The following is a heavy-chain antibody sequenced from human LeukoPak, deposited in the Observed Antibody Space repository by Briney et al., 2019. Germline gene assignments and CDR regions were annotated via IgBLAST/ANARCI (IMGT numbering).Heavy chain of an antibody. J-gene: IGHJ4*02. CDR1: GGSISSYY. CDR3: ASIWGTEWELLNY. V-gene: IGHV4-4*07. CDR2: IYTSGST. Sequence: SETLSLTCTVSGGSISSYYWSWIRQPAAKGLEWIGRIYTSGSTNYNPSLKSRVTMSVDTSKNQFSLKLSSVTAADTAVYYCASIWGTEWELLNYWGQGTLVTVSS. D-gene: IGHD1-26*01.